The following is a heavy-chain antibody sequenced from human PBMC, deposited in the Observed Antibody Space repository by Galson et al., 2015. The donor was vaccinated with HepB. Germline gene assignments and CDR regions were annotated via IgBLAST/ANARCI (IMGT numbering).Heavy chain of an antibody. J-gene: IGHJ4*02. CDR2: IIPILGIA. CDR3: AREGGGYTAMGAYFDY. CDR1: GGTFSSYT. V-gene: IGHV1-69*04. D-gene: IGHD5-18*01. Sequence: SVKVSCKASGGTFSSYTISWVRQAPGQGLEWMGRIIPILGIANYAQKFQGRVTITADKSTSTAYMELSSLRSEDRAVYYCAREGGGYTAMGAYFDYWGQGTLVTVSS.